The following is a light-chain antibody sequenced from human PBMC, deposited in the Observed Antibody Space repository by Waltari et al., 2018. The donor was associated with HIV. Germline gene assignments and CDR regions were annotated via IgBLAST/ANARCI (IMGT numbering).Light chain of an antibody. Sequence: SYDLTQPPSVSVSPGQTARITCPGDSLPTESVQWYQQKPGQAPVLLIYKDIKRPSGIPERFSGSTSGTTVTLTISGVQAEDEADYYCQSADTTAWVFGGGTKLTVL. V-gene: IGLV3-25*03. CDR1: SLPTES. CDR2: KDI. CDR3: QSADTTAWV. J-gene: IGLJ3*02.